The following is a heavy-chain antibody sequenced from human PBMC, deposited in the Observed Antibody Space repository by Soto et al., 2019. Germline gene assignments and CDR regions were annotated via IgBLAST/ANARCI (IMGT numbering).Heavy chain of an antibody. CDR1: GYTFTGYY. CDR2: INPNSGGT. V-gene: IGHV1-2*04. Sequence: ASVKVSCKVSGYTFTGYYMHWVRQAPGQALEWMGWINPNSGGTNYAQKFQGWVTMTRDTSISTAYMELSRLRSDDTAVYYCARVRLIRITLRPASYGMDVWRQRTTVTVSS. CDR3: ARVRLIRITLRPASYGMDV. D-gene: IGHD3-3*01. J-gene: IGHJ6*02.